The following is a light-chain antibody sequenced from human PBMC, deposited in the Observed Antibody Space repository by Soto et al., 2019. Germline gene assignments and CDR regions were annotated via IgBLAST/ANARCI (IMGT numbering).Light chain of an antibody. Sequence: QSVLTQPPSASGSPGQSVTISCTGTSSDVGGYNYVSWYQHHPGKAPKLVIYEVTKRPSGVPDRFSGSKSGNTASLTVSGLQAEDEADYYCSSYAGNNNLVFGGGTKVTVL. V-gene: IGLV2-8*01. CDR1: SSDVGGYNY. J-gene: IGLJ3*02. CDR3: SSYAGNNNLV. CDR2: EVT.